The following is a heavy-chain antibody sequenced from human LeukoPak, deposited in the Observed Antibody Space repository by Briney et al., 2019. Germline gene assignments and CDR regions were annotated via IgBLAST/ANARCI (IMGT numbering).Heavy chain of an antibody. CDR3: AKGRIFGVVIED. Sequence: GGSLRLSCAASGFTFSSYAMSWVRQAPGKGLERVSAISGSGGSTYYADSVKGRFTISRDNSKNTLYLQMNSLRAEDTAVYYCAKGRIFGVVIEDWGQGALVTVSS. V-gene: IGHV3-23*01. CDR2: ISGSGGST. CDR1: GFTFSSYA. D-gene: IGHD3-3*01. J-gene: IGHJ4*02.